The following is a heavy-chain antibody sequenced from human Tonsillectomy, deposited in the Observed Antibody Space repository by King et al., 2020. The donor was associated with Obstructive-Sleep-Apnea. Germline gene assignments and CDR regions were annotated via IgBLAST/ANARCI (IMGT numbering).Heavy chain of an antibody. CDR2: VYYSGST. D-gene: IGHD5-18*01. V-gene: IGHV4-59*08. CDR1: GGSISSYY. CDR3: AISVDTAMVFDY. J-gene: IGHJ4*02. Sequence: LQLQESGPGLVKPSETLSLTCTVSGGSISSYYWSWIRPPPGKGLEWIGYVYYSGSTNYNPSLKSRVTISVDTSKKQFSLKLSSVTAADTAVYYCAISVDTAMVFDYWGQGTLVTVSS.